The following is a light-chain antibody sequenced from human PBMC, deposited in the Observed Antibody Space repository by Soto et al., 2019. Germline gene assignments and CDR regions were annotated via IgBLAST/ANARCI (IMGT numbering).Light chain of an antibody. Sequence: EIVMTQSPATLSVSPGQRATLSCRASQSVSSNLAWYQQKPGQAPRLLIYGASTRATGIPARFSGSGSGTEFTLTLSSLQSEAFAVYYCQQYNNWPPGVTFGPGTKVDIK. J-gene: IGKJ3*01. CDR1: QSVSSN. CDR2: GAS. V-gene: IGKV3-15*01. CDR3: QQYNNWPPGVT.